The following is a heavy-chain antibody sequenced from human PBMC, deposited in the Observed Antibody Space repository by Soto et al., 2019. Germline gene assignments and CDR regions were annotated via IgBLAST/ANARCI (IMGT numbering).Heavy chain of an antibody. Sequence: GGSLRLSCAASGFTFSSYSMKWVRQPPGRGREWVYSIISSSSYIYYADSVKARFTNSRHDTKNTLYLQMNSLRAEDTAVYYCERDLISYSSSWTGSDGLIYYYGMDVWGQGTTVTVSS. CDR3: ERDLISYSSSWTGSDGLIYYYGMDV. CDR1: GFTFSSYS. D-gene: IGHD6-13*01. J-gene: IGHJ6*02. CDR2: IISSSSYI. V-gene: IGHV3-21*01.